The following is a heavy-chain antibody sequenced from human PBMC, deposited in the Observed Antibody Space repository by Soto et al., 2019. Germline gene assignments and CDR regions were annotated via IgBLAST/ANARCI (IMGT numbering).Heavy chain of an antibody. CDR3: ARGGEDCSGGSCYLWFDP. CDR2: MNPNSGNT. D-gene: IGHD2-15*01. Sequence: ASVKVSCKASGYTFTSYDINWVRQATGQGLEWMGWMNPNSGNTGYAQKFQGRVTMTRNTSISTAYMDLSSLRSEDTAVYYCARGGEDCSGGSCYLWFDPWGQGTPVTVSS. J-gene: IGHJ5*02. CDR1: GYTFTSYD. V-gene: IGHV1-8*01.